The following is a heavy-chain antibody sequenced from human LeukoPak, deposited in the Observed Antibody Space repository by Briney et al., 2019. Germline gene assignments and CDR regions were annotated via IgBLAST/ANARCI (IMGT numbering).Heavy chain of an antibody. CDR2: FDPEDGET. Sequence: ASVKVSCKVSGYTLTELSMHWVRQAPGKGLEWMGGFDPEDGETIYAQKFQGRVTMTEDTSTDTAYMELSSLRSEDTTVYYCATDRGYDSSGRPFDYWGQGTLVTVSS. V-gene: IGHV1-24*01. J-gene: IGHJ4*02. D-gene: IGHD3-22*01. CDR3: ATDRGYDSSGRPFDY. CDR1: GYTLTELS.